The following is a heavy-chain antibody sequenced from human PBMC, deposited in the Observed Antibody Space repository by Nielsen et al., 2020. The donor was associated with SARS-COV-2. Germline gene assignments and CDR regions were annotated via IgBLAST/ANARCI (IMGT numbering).Heavy chain of an antibody. Sequence: ASVKVSCKASGYTFTGYYMHWVRQAPGQGLEWMGWINPNSGGTNYAQKFQGWVTMTRDTSISTAYMELSRLRSDDTAVYYCARDLGYPSGWFDPWGQGTLVTVSS. CDR1: GYTFTGYY. CDR2: INPNSGGT. D-gene: IGHD3-16*02. J-gene: IGHJ5*02. V-gene: IGHV1-2*04. CDR3: ARDLGYPSGWFDP.